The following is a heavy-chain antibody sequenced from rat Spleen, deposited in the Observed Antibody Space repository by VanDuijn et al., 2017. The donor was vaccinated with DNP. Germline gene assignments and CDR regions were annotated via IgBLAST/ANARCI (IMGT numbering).Heavy chain of an antibody. D-gene: IGHD1-2*01. J-gene: IGHJ2*01. CDR3: ATDQGTITAPFDY. CDR2: ISYDGSST. V-gene: IGHV5-29*01. Sequence: EVQLVESGGGLVQPGRSLKLSCTASGFSFRNYGMAWVRQAPKKGLEWVATISYDGSSTYYRDSVKGRFTISRDNAKSTLYLQRDSLRSEDTATYYCATDQGTITAPFDYWGQGVMVTVSS. CDR1: GFSFRNYG.